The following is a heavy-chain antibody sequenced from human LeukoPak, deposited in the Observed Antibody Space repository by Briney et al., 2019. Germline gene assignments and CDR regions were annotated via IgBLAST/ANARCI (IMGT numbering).Heavy chain of an antibody. CDR1: GGSISSSLYY. CDR3: ARVPTVTTLGAFDI. Sequence: SETLSLTCTVSGGSISSSLYYWAWIRQPPGKGLEWLGNIYYSGSTYCNPSVKSRVTISVDPSNIQFSLKLNSVTAADTAVYYCARVPTVTTLGAFDIWGQGTMVTVSS. D-gene: IGHD4-17*01. CDR2: IYYSGST. J-gene: IGHJ3*02. V-gene: IGHV4-39*07.